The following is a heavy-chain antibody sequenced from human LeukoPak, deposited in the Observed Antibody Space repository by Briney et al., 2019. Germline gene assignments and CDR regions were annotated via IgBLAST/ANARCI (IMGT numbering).Heavy chain of an antibody. Sequence: LEASVKVSCMASGYTFTGYYMHWVRQAPGQGLEWMGWINPKSGGTNYAQKFQGRVTMTRDTSISTAYMELSRLRSDDTAVYYCARLDRGSTSLIYGMDVWGQGTTVTVSS. CDR1: GYTFTGYY. V-gene: IGHV1-2*03. D-gene: IGHD2-2*01. CDR2: INPKSGGT. J-gene: IGHJ6*02. CDR3: ARLDRGSTSLIYGMDV.